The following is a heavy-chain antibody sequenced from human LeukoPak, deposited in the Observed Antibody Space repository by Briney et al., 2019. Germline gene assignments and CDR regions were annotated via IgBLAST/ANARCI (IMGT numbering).Heavy chain of an antibody. CDR2: VSHSGST. CDR1: GYLSSWVYY. J-gene: IGHJ4*02. D-gene: IGHD2-2*01. Sequence: SETLSPTRGVYGYLSSWVYYWGWIAQPPGKGLEWLGGVSHSGSTFYTPSLKSRVTISVDPSRNQFSLKLSSLTAADTAVYYCASTAPGYCTTSSCPDYWGPGTLVTVSS. CDR3: ASTAPGYCTTSSCPDY. V-gene: IGHV4-38-2*01.